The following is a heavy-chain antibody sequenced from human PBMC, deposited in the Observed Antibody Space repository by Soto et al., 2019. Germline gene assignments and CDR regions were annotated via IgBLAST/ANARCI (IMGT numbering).Heavy chain of an antibody. D-gene: IGHD4-17*01. J-gene: IGHJ3*02. CDR3: AREETTDAFDI. CDR2: INPSGGST. V-gene: IGHV1-46*03. Sequence: ASVKVSCKASGYTFTSYYMHWVRQAPGQGLEWMGIINPSGGSTSYAQKFQGRVTMTRDTSTSTVYMELSSLRSEDTAEYYCAREETTDAFDIWGQGTMVTVSS. CDR1: GYTFTSYY.